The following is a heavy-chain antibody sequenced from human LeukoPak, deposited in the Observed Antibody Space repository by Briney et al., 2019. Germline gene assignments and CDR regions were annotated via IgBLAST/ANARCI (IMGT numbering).Heavy chain of an antibody. CDR1: GYIFTSYA. CDR3: ARQIVGATTPY. V-gene: IGHV7-4-1*02. CDR2: INTNTGNP. J-gene: IGHJ4*02. D-gene: IGHD1-26*01. Sequence: ASVKVSCKASGYIFTSYAMNWVRQAPGQGLEWMGWINTNTGNPTYAQGFTGRFVFSLDTSVSTAYLQISSLKAEDSAVYYCARQIVGATTPYWGQGTLVTVSS.